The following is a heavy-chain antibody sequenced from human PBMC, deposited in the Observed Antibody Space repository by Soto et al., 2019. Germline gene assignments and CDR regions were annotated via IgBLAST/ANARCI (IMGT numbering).Heavy chain of an antibody. Sequence: SVKVSCKASGGTFSSYAISWVRQAPGQGLEWMGGIIPIFGTANYAQKFQGRVTITADESTSTAYMELSSLRSEDTAVYYCASTMDYYDISGYYPMQVYFDYWGQGSLVTVSS. CDR3: ASTMDYYDISGYYPMQVYFDY. CDR2: IIPIFGTA. V-gene: IGHV1-69*13. CDR1: GGTFSSYA. J-gene: IGHJ4*02. D-gene: IGHD3-22*01.